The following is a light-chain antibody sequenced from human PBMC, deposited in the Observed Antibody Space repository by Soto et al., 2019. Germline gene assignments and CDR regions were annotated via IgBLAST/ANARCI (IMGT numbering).Light chain of an antibody. V-gene: IGKV3-20*01. CDR3: QQYGTSTGVT. CDR1: QTVSTKY. CDR2: GTS. Sequence: ENVLTQSPGTLSLSPGERATLSCRASQTVSTKYVAWYQQKPGQAPRLLIYGTSSRATGIPDRFSGSGSGTEFMLTISRLETEDFAVYYCQQYGTSTGVTFGPGTKLDIK. J-gene: IGKJ3*01.